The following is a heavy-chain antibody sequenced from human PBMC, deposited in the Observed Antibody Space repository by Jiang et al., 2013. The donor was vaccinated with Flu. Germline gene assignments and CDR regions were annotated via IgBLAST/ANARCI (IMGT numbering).Heavy chain of an antibody. CDR3: AHSRLVGTNPTDAFDI. J-gene: IGHJ3*02. D-gene: IGHD1-26*01. Sequence: KPTQTLTLTCTFSGFSLSTSGVGVGWIRQPPGKALEWLALIYWDDDKRHSPSLKSRLTITKDTSKNQVVLTMTNMDPVDTATYYCAHSRLVGTNPTDAFDIWGQGTMVTVSS. CDR2: IYWDDDK. CDR1: GFSLSTSGVG. V-gene: IGHV2-5*06.